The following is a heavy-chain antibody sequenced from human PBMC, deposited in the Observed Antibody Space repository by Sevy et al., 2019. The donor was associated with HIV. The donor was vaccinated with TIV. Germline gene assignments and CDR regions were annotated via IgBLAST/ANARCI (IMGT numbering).Heavy chain of an antibody. J-gene: IGHJ4*02. CDR2: ISSSGSTI. CDR1: GFTFSDYY. V-gene: IGHV3-11*01. Sequence: GGSLRLSCAASGFTFSDYYMSWIRQAPGKGLEWVSYISSSGSTIYYADSVKGRFNISRDNAKNSLYLQVNSLRAEDTAVYYCAREWLRPNYGDYGGFNYWGQGTLVTVSS. D-gene: IGHD4-17*01. CDR3: AREWLRPNYGDYGGFNY.